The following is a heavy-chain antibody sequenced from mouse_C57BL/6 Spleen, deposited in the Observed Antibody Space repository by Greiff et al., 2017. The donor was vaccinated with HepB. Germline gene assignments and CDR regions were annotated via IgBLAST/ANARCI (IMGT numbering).Heavy chain of an antibody. D-gene: IGHD2-3*01. CDR3: ARDDGYLFDY. J-gene: IGHJ2*01. CDR2: IYPGSGST. Sequence: VQVVESGAELVKPGASVKMSCKASGYTFTSYWITWVKQRPGQGLEWIGDIYPGSGSTNYNEKFKSKATLTVDTSSSTAYMQLSSLTSEDSAVYYCARDDGYLFDYWGQGTTLTVSS. V-gene: IGHV1-55*01. CDR1: GYTFTSYW.